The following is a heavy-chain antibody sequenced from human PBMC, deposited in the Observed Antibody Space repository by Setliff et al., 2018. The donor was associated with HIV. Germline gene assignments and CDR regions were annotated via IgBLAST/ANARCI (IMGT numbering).Heavy chain of an antibody. D-gene: IGHD1-1*01. V-gene: IGHV3-23*01. CDR1: GFTFSSYA. CDR2: ISGSGGST. J-gene: IGHJ4*02. Sequence: GGSLRLSCAASGFTFSSYAMSWVRQAPGKGLEWVSAISGSGGSTYYADSVKGRFTISRDNSKNIPYLQMTGLRAEDTAIYYCAKDRSPTISPYYFDYWGQGALVTVSS. CDR3: AKDRSPTISPYYFDY.